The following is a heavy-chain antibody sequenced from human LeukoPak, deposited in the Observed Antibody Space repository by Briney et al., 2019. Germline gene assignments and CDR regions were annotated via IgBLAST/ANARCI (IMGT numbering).Heavy chain of an antibody. Sequence: GGSLRLSCAASGFTFSSYWMSWVRQAPGKGLEWVANIKQDGSEKYYVDSVKGRFTISRDNAKNSLYLQMNSLRAEDTAVYYCARVDSNYGDSSLDYWGQGTLVTVSS. CDR3: ARVDSNYGDSSLDY. D-gene: IGHD4-17*01. V-gene: IGHV3-7*01. CDR1: GFTFSSYW. CDR2: IKQDGSEK. J-gene: IGHJ4*02.